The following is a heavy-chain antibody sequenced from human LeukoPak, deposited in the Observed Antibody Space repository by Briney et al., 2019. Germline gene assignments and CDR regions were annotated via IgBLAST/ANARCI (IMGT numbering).Heavy chain of an antibody. J-gene: IGHJ4*02. CDR2: ISYDGSNK. D-gene: IGHD5-24*01. CDR3: AKDTGMATTVFDY. CDR1: GFTFSSYG. Sequence: PGGSLRLSCAASGFTFSSYGMHWVRQASGKGLEWVAVISYDGSNKYYADSVKGRFTISRDNYKNTLYLQMNSLRAEDTAVYYCAKDTGMATTVFDYWGQGTLVTVSS. V-gene: IGHV3-30*18.